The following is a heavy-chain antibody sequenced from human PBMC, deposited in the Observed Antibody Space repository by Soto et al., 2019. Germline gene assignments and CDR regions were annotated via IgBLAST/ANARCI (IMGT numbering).Heavy chain of an antibody. V-gene: IGHV4-39*01. CDR2: IYYSGST. J-gene: IGHJ6*02. CDR1: SGCISSSSYY. CDR3: ACIAARPRDYYGMDV. Sequence: SESMSLACTVSSGCISSSSYYWGWIRQPPGKGLEWIGSIYYSGSTYYNPSLKSRVTISVDTSKNQFSLKLSSVTAADTAVYYCACIAARPRDYYGMDVWGQGTTVTVSS. D-gene: IGHD6-6*01.